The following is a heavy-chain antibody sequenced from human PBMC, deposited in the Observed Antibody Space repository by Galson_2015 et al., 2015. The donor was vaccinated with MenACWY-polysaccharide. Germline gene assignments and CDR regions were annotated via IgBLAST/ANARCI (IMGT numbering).Heavy chain of an antibody. J-gene: IGHJ6*02. CDR2: IKKDGSEK. Sequence: SLRLSCAASGFTFSSYWMTWVRQAPGKGLEWVANIKKDGSEKYYMDSVKGRFTISRDNSKNSLYLQMHSLRAEDTAVYSCARGHYGMDVWGQGTTVTVSS. CDR3: ARGHYGMDV. CDR1: GFTFSSYW. V-gene: IGHV3-7*01.